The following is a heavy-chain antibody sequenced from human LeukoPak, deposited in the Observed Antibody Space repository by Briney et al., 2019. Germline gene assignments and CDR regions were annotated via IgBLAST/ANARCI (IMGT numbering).Heavy chain of an antibody. CDR3: ARGIDIVATMGFNYYYMDV. J-gene: IGHJ6*03. CDR1: GGTFSSYA. D-gene: IGHD5-12*01. Sequence: SVKVSCKASGGTFSSYAISWVRQAPGQGLEWMGGIIPIFGTANYAQKFQGRVTITADESTSTAYMELSSLRSEDTAVYYCARGIDIVATMGFNYYYMDVWGKGTTVTVSS. V-gene: IGHV1-69*13. CDR2: IIPIFGTA.